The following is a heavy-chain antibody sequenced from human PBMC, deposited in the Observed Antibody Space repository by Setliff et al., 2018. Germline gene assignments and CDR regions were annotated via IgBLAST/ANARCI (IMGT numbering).Heavy chain of an antibody. CDR1: GGSISSGSYY. V-gene: IGHV4-61*02. CDR3: ARDGGELRSDILTGYQAYYYYYGMDV. Sequence: SETLSLTCTVSGGSISSGSYYWSWIRQPAGKGLEWIGRIYASGSTNYNPSLKSRVTISVDTSKNQFSLKLSSVTAADTAVYYCARDGGELRSDILTGYQAYYYYYGMDVWGQGTTVTVSS. CDR2: IYASGST. J-gene: IGHJ6*02. D-gene: IGHD3-9*01.